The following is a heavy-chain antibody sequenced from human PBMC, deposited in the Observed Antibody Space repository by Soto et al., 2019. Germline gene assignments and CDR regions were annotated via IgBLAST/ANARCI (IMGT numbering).Heavy chain of an antibody. J-gene: IGHJ6*02. CDR1: GGSFSGYY. CDR2: INHSGST. Sequence: SETLSLTCAVYGGSFSGYYWSWIRQPPGKGLEWIGEINHSGSTNYNPSLKSRVTISVDTSKNQFSLKLSSVTAADTAVYYCARGRSGWYFSRYGMDVWGQGTTVTVSS. D-gene: IGHD6-19*01. CDR3: ARGRSGWYFSRYGMDV. V-gene: IGHV4-34*01.